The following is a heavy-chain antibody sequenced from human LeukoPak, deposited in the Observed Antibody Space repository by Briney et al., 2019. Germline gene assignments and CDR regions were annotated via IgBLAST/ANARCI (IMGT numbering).Heavy chain of an antibody. V-gene: IGHV1-2*02. CDR3: ARDNYFIAAAAGWFDP. CDR2: INPNSGGT. D-gene: IGHD6-13*01. J-gene: IGHJ5*02. CDR1: GYTFTGYY. Sequence: ASVKVSCKASGYTFTGYYMHWVRQAPGQGLEWMGWINPNSGGTNYAQKFQGRVTMTRDTSISTAYMELSRLRSDDTAVYYCARDNYFIAAAAGWFDPWGREPWSPSPQ.